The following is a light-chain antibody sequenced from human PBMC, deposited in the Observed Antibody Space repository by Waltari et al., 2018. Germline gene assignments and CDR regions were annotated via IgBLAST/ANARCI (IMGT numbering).Light chain of an antibody. CDR1: RLSTSY. V-gene: IGLV3-19*01. CDR2: GKE. CDR3: HSRKGSDNQVV. Sequence: SELTQGPDVSVALGQTVKITCQGDRLSTSYAAWYQVKAGQAPVLVLFGKEKRPSGIPDRISGYSSGTTSSLTITGAQAEDEAAYYCHSRKGSDNQVVFGGGTKLTVL. J-gene: IGLJ3*02.